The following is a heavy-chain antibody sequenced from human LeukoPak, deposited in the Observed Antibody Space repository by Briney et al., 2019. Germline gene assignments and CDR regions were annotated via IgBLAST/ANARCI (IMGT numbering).Heavy chain of an antibody. V-gene: IGHV4-61*01. CDR3: ARVLYGSGTYYFDY. D-gene: IGHD3-10*01. J-gene: IGHJ4*02. Sequence: SDTLSLACTVSGGSVSSGSNYCSWIRQPPGKGLGWIGYIHYSGSTSHNPAVKSRVTISVDTSKNQFSLKLSSVTAADTAVYYCARVLYGSGTYYFDYWGQGTLVSVSS. CDR2: IHYSGST. CDR1: GGSVSSGSNY.